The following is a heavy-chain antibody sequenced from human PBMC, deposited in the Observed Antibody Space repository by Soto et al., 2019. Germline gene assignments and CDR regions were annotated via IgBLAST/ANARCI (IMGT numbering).Heavy chain of an antibody. CDR3: ASFSIAATDPYGMDV. CDR1: GYTFTSYG. J-gene: IGHJ6*02. CDR2: ISAYNGNT. V-gene: IGHV1-18*01. Sequence: QVQLVQSGAEVKKPGASVKVSCKASGYTFTSYGISWVRQAPGQGLEWMGWISAYNGNTNYAQKLQGRVTMTTDTSTSTAYMELRSLRSDDTAMYYCASFSIAATDPYGMDVWGQGTTVTVSS. D-gene: IGHD6-13*01.